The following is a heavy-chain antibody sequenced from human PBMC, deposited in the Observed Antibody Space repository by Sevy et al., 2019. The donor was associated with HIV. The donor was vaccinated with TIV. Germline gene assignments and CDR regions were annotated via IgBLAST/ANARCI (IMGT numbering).Heavy chain of an antibody. V-gene: IGHV5-51*01. CDR1: GYSFTSYW. CDR2: IYPGDSDT. CDR3: ARQYCSSTSCHGDYYYGMDV. Sequence: GESLKISCKGSGYSFTSYWIGWVRQMPGKGLEWMGIIYPGDSDTRYSPSFQGQVTISADKSTSTAYLQWSSLKASDTAMYYCARQYCSSTSCHGDYYYGMDVWGQGTTVTVSS. D-gene: IGHD2-2*01. J-gene: IGHJ6*02.